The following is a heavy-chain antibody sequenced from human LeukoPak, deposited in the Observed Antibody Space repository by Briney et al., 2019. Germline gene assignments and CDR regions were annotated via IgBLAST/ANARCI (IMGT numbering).Heavy chain of an antibody. J-gene: IGHJ3*02. D-gene: IGHD4-17*01. Sequence: GGSLRLSCAASGFTFSSYAMSWVRQAPGKGLEWVSAISGSGGSTYYADSVKGRFTISRDNSKNTLYPQMNSLRAEDTAVYYCAKDRIMTTVTMWPNFDIWGQGTMVTVSS. CDR2: ISGSGGST. V-gene: IGHV3-23*01. CDR3: AKDRIMTTVTMWPNFDI. CDR1: GFTFSSYA.